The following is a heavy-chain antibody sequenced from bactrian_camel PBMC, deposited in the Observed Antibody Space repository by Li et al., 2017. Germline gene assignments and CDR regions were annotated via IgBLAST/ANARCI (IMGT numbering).Heavy chain of an antibody. CDR2: IYRGGSST. J-gene: IGHJ4*01. D-gene: IGHD3*01. V-gene: IGHV3S54*01. CDR1: GDIPSRNC. Sequence: QVQLVESGGASVQAGGSLTLSCVASGDIPSRNCMGWFRQAEGKEREPIAAIYRGGSSTFYADSVKGRFTISQDNYNDKYDVNTVYLQMNSLKPEDTAMYSRSPLGAYDCYSGSSVRGQGTQVTVS.